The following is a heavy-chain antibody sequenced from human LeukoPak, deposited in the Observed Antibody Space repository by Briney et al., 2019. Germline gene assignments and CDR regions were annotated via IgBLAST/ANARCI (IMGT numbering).Heavy chain of an antibody. D-gene: IGHD1-1*01. CDR2: ISGDGGSK. CDR1: GFTFDAHP. CDR3: AKRSGAPNNFDF. Sequence: GGSLTLSCAASGFTFDAHPMHWVRQAPGRGLEWVSLISGDGGSKHYAASVKGRFTISRDNSEASLFLQMRSLRSEDTAFYYCAKRSGAPNNFDFWGQGALVTVSS. J-gene: IGHJ4*02. V-gene: IGHV3-43*02.